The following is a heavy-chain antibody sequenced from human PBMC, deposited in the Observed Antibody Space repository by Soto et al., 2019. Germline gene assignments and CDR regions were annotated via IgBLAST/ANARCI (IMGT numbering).Heavy chain of an antibody. J-gene: IGHJ4*02. CDR3: ARDRGYSSSPGLDY. CDR2: LYYSGSS. D-gene: IGHD6-6*01. Sequence: QVQLQESGPGLVKPSQTLSLTCTVSGGSISSGDYYWSWIRQPPGKGLEWIGYLYYSGSSYYNPSLKRRVTISVDTSKNQFSLKLSSVTAADTAVYYCARDRGYSSSPGLDYWGQGTLVTVSS. V-gene: IGHV4-30-4*01. CDR1: GGSISSGDYY.